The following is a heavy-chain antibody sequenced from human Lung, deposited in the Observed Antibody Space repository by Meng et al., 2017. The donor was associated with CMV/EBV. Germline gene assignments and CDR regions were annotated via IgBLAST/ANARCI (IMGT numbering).Heavy chain of an antibody. D-gene: IGHD2/OR15-2a*01. CDR2: MLHDGSTK. V-gene: IGHV3-30*04. CDR3: ARGRYCKSLNCLKSYFQH. CDR1: FSSYP. J-gene: IGHJ1*01. Sequence: FSSYPMHWVRQAPGKGLEWVAVMLHDGSTKYYADSVKGRFTISRDNSRNTMYLQMHSLGVEDTAVYYCARGRYCKSLNCLKSYFQHWGQGTLVTVSS.